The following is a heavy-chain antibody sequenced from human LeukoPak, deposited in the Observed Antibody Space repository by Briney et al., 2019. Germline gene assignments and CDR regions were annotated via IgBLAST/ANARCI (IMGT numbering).Heavy chain of an antibody. J-gene: IGHJ6*04. CDR3: AGELASYYYYYGMDV. V-gene: IGHV3-30*04. D-gene: IGHD3-3*02. Sequence: PGRSLRLSCAASGFTFSSYAMHWVPQAPGKGLEWVAVISYDGSNKYYADSVKGRFTISRDNSKNTLYLQMNSLRAEDTAVYYCAGELASYYYYYGMDVWGKGTTVTVSS. CDR2: ISYDGSNK. CDR1: GFTFSSYA.